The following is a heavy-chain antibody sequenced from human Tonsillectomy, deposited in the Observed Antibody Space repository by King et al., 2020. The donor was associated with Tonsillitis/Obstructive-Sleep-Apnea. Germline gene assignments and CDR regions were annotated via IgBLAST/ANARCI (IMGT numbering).Heavy chain of an antibody. CDR1: GDSITSRGSY. CDR3: GGGKGYSGPPET. CDR2: ISHSGST. V-gene: IGHV4-31*03. Sequence: VQLQESGPGLVRPSQTLSLTCTVSGDSITSRGSYWSWIRQHPGKGLEWIGFISHSGSTFYSPSLKSRISMSLSPSENQFSLQLTSVTAADTAVYYCGGGKGYSGPPETRGQGNLVSVSP. J-gene: IGHJ4*02. D-gene: IGHD5-12*01.